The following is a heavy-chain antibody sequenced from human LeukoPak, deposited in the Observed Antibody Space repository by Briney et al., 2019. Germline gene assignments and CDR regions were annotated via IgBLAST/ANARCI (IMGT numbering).Heavy chain of an antibody. D-gene: IGHD1-1*01. J-gene: IGHJ4*02. V-gene: IGHV3-23*01. Sequence: GGSLSLSCAASGFPFSSYSMSWVRQAPGKGLEWVSSISGSGGRIDYADSVKGRFTISRDNSKNTLSLQMNSLTAEDTAVYYCAKNPRLEGWIYFDSWGQGILVTVSS. CDR3: AKNPRLEGWIYFDS. CDR2: ISGSGGRI. CDR1: GFPFSSYS.